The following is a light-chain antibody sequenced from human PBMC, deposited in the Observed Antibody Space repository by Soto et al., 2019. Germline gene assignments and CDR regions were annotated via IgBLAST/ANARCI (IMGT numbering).Light chain of an antibody. J-gene: IGKJ2*01. CDR2: GAS. CDR1: QNIGNY. Sequence: DIQMTQSPSSLSASVGDRVAITCRASQNIGNYLSWYAQKPGKAPKLLIYGASSLQSGVPSRFSGRGSGTHFTLTISSLQPEDFATYYCQQSDSIPFTFGQGTKLEMK. CDR3: QQSDSIPFT. V-gene: IGKV1-39*01.